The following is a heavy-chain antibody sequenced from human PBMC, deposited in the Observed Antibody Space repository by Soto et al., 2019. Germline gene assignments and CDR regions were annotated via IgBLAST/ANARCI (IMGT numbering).Heavy chain of an antibody. CDR1: GYTFTGYY. CDR2: TNPNSGGT. J-gene: IGHJ6*02. Sequence: ASVKVSCKASGYTFTGYYMHWVRQAPGQGLEWMGWTNPNSGGTNYAQKFQGWVTMTRDTSISTAYMELSRLRSDDTAVYYCARKGMDYYGMDVWGQGTTVTVSS. V-gene: IGHV1-2*04. CDR3: ARKGMDYYGMDV.